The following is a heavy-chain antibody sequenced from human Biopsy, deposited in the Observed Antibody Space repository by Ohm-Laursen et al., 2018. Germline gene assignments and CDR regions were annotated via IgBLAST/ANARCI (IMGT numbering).Heavy chain of an antibody. D-gene: IGHD1-26*01. Sequence: GGSPVSYADSVKGRFTISRDNAQNSLYLHMNSLRAEDTAVYYCARLNSGTYDASDLWGQGTMVIVSS. V-gene: IGHV3-48*03. CDR3: ARLNSGTYDASDL. CDR2: GGSPV. J-gene: IGHJ3*01.